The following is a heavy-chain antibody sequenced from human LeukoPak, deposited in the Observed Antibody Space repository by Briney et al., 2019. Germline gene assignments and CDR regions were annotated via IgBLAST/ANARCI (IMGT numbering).Heavy chain of an antibody. CDR3: ARTERDYGDYYYGVDV. CDR1: GGSIGTYY. Sequence: SETLSLTCTVSGGSIGTYYWSWIRQPPGKGLEWIGYIYYTGSTNYNPSLKSRVTISVDTSKNQFSLKLSSVTAADTAVYYCARTERDYGDYYYGVDVWGQGTTVTVSS. D-gene: IGHD4-17*01. V-gene: IGHV4-59*01. CDR2: IYYTGST. J-gene: IGHJ6*02.